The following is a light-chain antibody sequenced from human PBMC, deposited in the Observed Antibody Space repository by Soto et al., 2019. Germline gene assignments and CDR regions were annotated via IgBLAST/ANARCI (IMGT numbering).Light chain of an antibody. J-gene: IGKJ1*01. CDR2: GAS. CDR1: QSVSNDF. Sequence: EIVLTQSPGILSLSPGERATLSCRASQSVSNDFLAWYQQKPGQAPRLLIYGASTRATDVPDRFSGSGSGADFTLTISRLKPEDFAVYYCQQYGSSPPRTFGQGTKVE. V-gene: IGKV3-20*01. CDR3: QQYGSSPPRT.